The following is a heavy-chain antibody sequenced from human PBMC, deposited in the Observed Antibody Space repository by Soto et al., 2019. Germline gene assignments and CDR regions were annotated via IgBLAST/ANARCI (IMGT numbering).Heavy chain of an antibody. CDR1: GDSIGTINYY. CDR2: IYYSGST. V-gene: IGHV4-39*01. CDR3: ARHPGYTVPTVYATHYFDD. Sequence: QLQLQESGPGLVKPSETLSVTCSVSGDSIGTINYYWGWLRQPPGKGPEWIGSIYYSGSTHYNPSLRGRVTIPVDTSKNQFSLRLSSVTAADTAVYYCARHPGYTVPTVYATHYFDDWGQGVLVTVSS. D-gene: IGHD2-8*01. J-gene: IGHJ4*02.